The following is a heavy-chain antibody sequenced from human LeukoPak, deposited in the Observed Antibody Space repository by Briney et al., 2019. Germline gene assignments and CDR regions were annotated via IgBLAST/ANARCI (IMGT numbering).Heavy chain of an antibody. CDR1: GFTFTSYA. CDR3: AKEAFGEVPAAKFDY. CDR2: ISYSGGGT. J-gene: IGHJ4*02. D-gene: IGHD2-2*01. V-gene: IGHV3-23*01. Sequence: GGSLRLSCAASGFTFTSYAMNWVRQAPGKGLEWVSGISYSGGGTNYAASVKGRFTISRDNSKNTLYLQMNSLRAEDTAVYYYAKEAFGEVPAAKFDYWGQGTLVTVSS.